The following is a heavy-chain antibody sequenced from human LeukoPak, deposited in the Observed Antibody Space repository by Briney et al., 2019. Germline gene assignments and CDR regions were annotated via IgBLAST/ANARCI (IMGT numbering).Heavy chain of an antibody. V-gene: IGHV3-49*03. Sequence: GGSLRLSCTASGFTFGDFGLNWFRQAPGKGLEWVAFIRSKGHGETTEYAASVKGRFTISRDDSRNIGHLQMNSLKPEDTAVYFCTCRSVVLTRDSGYPPGFDYWGQGTLVTVSS. CDR2: IRSKGHGETT. CDR1: GFTFGDFG. D-gene: IGHD3-22*01. J-gene: IGHJ4*02. CDR3: TCRSVVLTRDSGYPPGFDY.